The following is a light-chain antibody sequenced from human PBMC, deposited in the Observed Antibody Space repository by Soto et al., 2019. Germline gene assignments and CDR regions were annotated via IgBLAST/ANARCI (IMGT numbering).Light chain of an antibody. Sequence: DIQMTQSPSTLSASVGDRVTITCRASQSNSNWLAWYQQKPGKAPKVLIYDASNLQSGVPSRFSRSGSGAEFTLAISSLQPDGFATYCGHQYDSYSRTFGQGTNVEIK. J-gene: IGKJ1*01. V-gene: IGKV1-5*01. CDR2: DAS. CDR1: QSNSNW. CDR3: HQYDSYSRT.